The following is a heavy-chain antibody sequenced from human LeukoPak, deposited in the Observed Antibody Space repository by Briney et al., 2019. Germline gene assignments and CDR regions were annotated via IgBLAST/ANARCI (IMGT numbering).Heavy chain of an antibody. Sequence: ASVKVSCKASGGTFSSYAISWVRQATGQGLEWMGWMNPNSGNTGYAQKFQGRVTITRNTSISTAYMELSSLRSEDTAVYYCARGCRYCTNGVCRYYFDYWGQGTLVTVSS. CDR3: ARGCRYCTNGVCRYYFDY. J-gene: IGHJ4*02. D-gene: IGHD2-8*01. CDR2: MNPNSGNT. CDR1: GGTFSSYA. V-gene: IGHV1-8*03.